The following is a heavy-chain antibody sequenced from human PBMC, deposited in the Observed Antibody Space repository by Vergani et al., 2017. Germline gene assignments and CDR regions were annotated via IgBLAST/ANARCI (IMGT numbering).Heavy chain of an antibody. V-gene: IGHV4-61*02. CDR1: GGSISSGSYY. CDR2: IYTSGST. Sequence: QVQLQESGPGLVKPSQTLSLTCTVSGGSISSGSYYWSWIRQPAGKGLEWIGRIYTSGSTNYNPSLKSRVTMSVDTSKNQFSLKLSSVTAADTAVYYCARENYYEFWSGYHTYYYDYMDVWGKGTTVTVSS. D-gene: IGHD3-3*01. J-gene: IGHJ6*03. CDR3: ARENYYEFWSGYHTYYYDYMDV.